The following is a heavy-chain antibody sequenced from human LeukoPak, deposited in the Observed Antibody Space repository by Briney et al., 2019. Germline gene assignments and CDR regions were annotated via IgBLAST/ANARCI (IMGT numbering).Heavy chain of an antibody. V-gene: IGHV1-24*01. J-gene: IGHJ6*03. CDR1: GYTLTELS. Sequence: ASVKVSCKVSGYTLTELSMHWVRQAPGKGLEWMGGFDPEDGETIYAQKFQGRVTMTEDTSTDTAYMELSSLRSEDTAVYYCATWADCSSTSCYTLYYYYMDVWGKGTTVTVSS. CDR2: FDPEDGET. D-gene: IGHD2-2*02. CDR3: ATWADCSSTSCYTLYYYYMDV.